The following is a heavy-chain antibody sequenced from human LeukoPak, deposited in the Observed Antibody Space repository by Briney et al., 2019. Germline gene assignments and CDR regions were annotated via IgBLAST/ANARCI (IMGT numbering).Heavy chain of an antibody. V-gene: IGHV3-48*03. Sequence: GGSLRLSCAASGFTFSSYEMNWVRQAPGKGLEWVSYISSSGSTIYYADSVKGRFTISRDNAKNSLYLQMNSLRAEDTAVYYCARDPVVPAASTRLYYYYYGMDVWGKGTTVTVSS. CDR2: ISSSGSTI. D-gene: IGHD2-2*01. J-gene: IGHJ6*04. CDR1: GFTFSSYE. CDR3: ARDPVVPAASTRLYYYYYGMDV.